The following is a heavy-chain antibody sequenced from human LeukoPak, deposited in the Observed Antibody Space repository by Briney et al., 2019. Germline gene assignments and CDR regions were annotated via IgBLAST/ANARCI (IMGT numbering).Heavy chain of an antibody. CDR1: GFTYSDYD. CDR3: ARVAKERVGGVYYFDY. V-gene: IGHV3-13*01. CDR2: IGTAGDT. D-gene: IGHD1-1*01. Sequence: PGGSLRLSCAASGFTYSDYDMHWVRQATGKGLEWVSAIGTAGDTYYTGSVKGRFTISRENAKNSLYLQMNSLRAGDTALYYCARVAKERVGGVYYFDYWGHGTLVTVSS. J-gene: IGHJ4*01.